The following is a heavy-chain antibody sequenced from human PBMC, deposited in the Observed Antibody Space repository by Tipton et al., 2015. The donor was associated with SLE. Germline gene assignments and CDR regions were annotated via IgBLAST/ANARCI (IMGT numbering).Heavy chain of an antibody. V-gene: IGHV4-39*02. Sequence: TLSLTCTVSGGSISSSYYWGWIRQSPGKGLEWIWSISYTGSTYYNPSLKSRVTISVDTSNNQLSLKLTSVTAADTAVYYCARGAKERITFVRVRPYYFDYWGQGSLVTVSS. CDR2: ISYTGST. CDR1: GGSISSSYY. J-gene: IGHJ4*01. CDR3: ARGAKERITFVRVRPYYFDY. D-gene: IGHD3-10*02.